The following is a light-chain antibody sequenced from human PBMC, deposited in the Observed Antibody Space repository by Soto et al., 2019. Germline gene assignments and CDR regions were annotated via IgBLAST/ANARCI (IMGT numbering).Light chain of an antibody. CDR1: SNDVGGYDL. CDR2: EGS. V-gene: IGLV2-23*01. Sequence: QSALTQPASVSGSPGQSITISCTGTSNDVGGYDLVSWYQHHPGKAPKVMIYEGSKRPSGVSNRFSGSRSGNTASLTISGLQAEDEADYYFCSYTDSSTYVFGSGTKLTVL. CDR3: CSYTDSSTYV. J-gene: IGLJ1*01.